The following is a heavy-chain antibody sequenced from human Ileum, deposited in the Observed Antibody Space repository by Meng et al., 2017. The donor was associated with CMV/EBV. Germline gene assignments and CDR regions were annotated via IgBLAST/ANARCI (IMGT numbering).Heavy chain of an antibody. CDR3: ARRVGSGKYYFDF. Sequence: AVYGGSFTGDYCSRIRQSPGKGLEWSGEINHSESTNYNPTLKSRVTISVDSFKNQCSLRLNSVTAADTAVFHCARRVGSGKYYFDFWSQGSLVTVSS. CDR1: GGSFTGDY. D-gene: IGHD3-10*01. CDR2: INHSEST. V-gene: IGHV4-34*01. J-gene: IGHJ4*02.